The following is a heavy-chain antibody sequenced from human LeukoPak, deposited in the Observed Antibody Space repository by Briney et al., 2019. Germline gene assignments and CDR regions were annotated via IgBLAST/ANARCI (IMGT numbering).Heavy chain of an antibody. Sequence: GGSLRLSCAASGFTFSSYSINWVRQAPGKGLEWVSCISSSSSYIYYADSVKGRFTLSRENAKNSLYLQMNSLRAEDTAVYYCARELLTYSNHKLGHYMDVWGKGTTVTVSS. V-gene: IGHV3-21*01. J-gene: IGHJ6*03. D-gene: IGHD4-11*01. CDR2: ISSSSSYI. CDR1: GFTFSSYS. CDR3: ARELLTYSNHKLGHYMDV.